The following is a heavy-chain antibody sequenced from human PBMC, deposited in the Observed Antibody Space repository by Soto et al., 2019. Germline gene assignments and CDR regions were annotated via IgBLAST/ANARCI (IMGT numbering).Heavy chain of an antibody. CDR2: INHSGST. V-gene: IGHV4-34*01. D-gene: IGHD3-10*01. Sequence: QVQLQQWGAGLLKPSETLSLTCAVYGGSFSGYYWSWIRQPPGKGLEWIGEINHSGSTNYNPSLTSRVTISVDTSKNQFSLKLSSVTAADTAVYYCARGLWYYGSGSTYHYYMDVWGKGTTVTVSS. CDR1: GGSFSGYY. CDR3: ARGLWYYGSGSTYHYYMDV. J-gene: IGHJ6*03.